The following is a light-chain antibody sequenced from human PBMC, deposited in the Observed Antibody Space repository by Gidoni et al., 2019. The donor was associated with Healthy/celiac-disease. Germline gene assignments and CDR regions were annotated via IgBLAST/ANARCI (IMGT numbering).Light chain of an antibody. Sequence: AIRITQSPSSFSASTGDRVTITCRASQGISSYLAWYQQKPGKAPKLLIYAASTLQSGVPSRFSGSGSGTDFTLTSSCLQSEDFATYYCQQYYSYPPTFXQXTKVEIK. CDR3: QQYYSYPPT. J-gene: IGKJ1*01. CDR2: AAS. V-gene: IGKV1-8*01. CDR1: QGISSY.